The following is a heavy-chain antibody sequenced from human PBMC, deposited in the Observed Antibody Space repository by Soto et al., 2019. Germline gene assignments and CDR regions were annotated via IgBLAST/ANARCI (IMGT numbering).Heavy chain of an antibody. CDR2: IYYSGST. V-gene: IGHV4-59*01. CDR1: GGSSSSYY. CDR3: ARGSWYCSGGSCYSGAFDI. J-gene: IGHJ3*02. D-gene: IGHD2-15*01. Sequence: SETLSLPCTVSGGSSSSYYWSWIRQPPGKGLEWIGYIYYSGSTNYNPSLKSRVTISVDTSKNQFSLKLSSVTAADTAVYYCARGSWYCSGGSCYSGAFDIWGQGTMVTVSS.